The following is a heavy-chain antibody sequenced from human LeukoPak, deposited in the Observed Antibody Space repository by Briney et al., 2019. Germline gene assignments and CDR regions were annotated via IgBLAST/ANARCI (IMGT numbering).Heavy chain of an antibody. CDR3: ASSPYDFWSGYYPFDY. CDR1: GGSFSGYY. D-gene: IGHD3-3*01. V-gene: IGHV4-34*01. CDR2: INHSGST. Sequence: SETLSLTCAVYGGSFSGYYWSWIRQPPGKGLEWIGEINHSGSTTYNPSLKSRVTISVDTSKNQFSLKLSSVTAADTAVYYCASSPYDFWSGYYPFDYWGQGTLVTVSS. J-gene: IGHJ4*02.